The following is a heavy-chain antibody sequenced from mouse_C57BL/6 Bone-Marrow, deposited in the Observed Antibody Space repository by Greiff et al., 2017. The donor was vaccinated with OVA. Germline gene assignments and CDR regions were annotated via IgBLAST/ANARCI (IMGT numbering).Heavy chain of an antibody. CDR1: GFTFSDYY. V-gene: IGHV5-12*01. Sequence: DVQLVESGGGLVQPGGSLKLSCAASGFTFSDYYMYWVRQTPEKRLEWVAYISNGGGSTYYPDTVKGRFTISRDNAKNTLYLQMSRLKSEDTAMYYCARHGGYYVDYWGQGTTLTDSS. CDR2: ISNGGGST. J-gene: IGHJ2*01. D-gene: IGHD1-1*02. CDR3: ARHGGYYVDY.